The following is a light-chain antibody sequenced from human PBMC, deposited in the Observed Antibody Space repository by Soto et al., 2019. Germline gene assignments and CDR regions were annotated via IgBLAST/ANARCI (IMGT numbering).Light chain of an antibody. CDR1: SSDVGSYNY. CDR3: SSYTSSGTWV. J-gene: IGLJ3*02. CDR2: EVR. Sequence: QSVLTQPASVSGSPGQSITMFCTGTSSDVGSYNYVSWYQQHPGKAPKLMIYEVRNRPSGLSDRFSGSKSGNTASLTISGLQAEDEADYYCSSYTSSGTWVFGGGTKLTVL. V-gene: IGLV2-14*01.